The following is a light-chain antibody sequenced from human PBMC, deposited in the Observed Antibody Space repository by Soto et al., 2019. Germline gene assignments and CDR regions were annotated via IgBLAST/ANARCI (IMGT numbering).Light chain of an antibody. J-gene: IGKJ5*01. Sequence: EIVLTQSPGTLSLSPGERATLSCRASQSVSSSYLAWYQQKPGQAPRHLIYGASSRATGIPDRFSGSGSGTDFTLTISRLEPEDFAVYYCQQCGSSPITFGQGTRLEIK. CDR3: QQCGSSPIT. V-gene: IGKV3-20*01. CDR1: QSVSSSY. CDR2: GAS.